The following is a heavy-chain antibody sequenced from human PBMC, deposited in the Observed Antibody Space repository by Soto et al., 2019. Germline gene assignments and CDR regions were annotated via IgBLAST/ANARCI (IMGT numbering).Heavy chain of an antibody. CDR2: IDYSGST. Sequence: QLQLQESGPGLVKPSETLSLTCTVSGGSISSSSYYWGWIRKPPGKGLEWIGSIDYSGSTYYNPSLKIRVTKSVDTSKNQCSLNLSSVTDADTAVYYCASRDPRRWLDPWGQGTLVTVSS. J-gene: IGHJ5*02. D-gene: IGHD2-21*02. CDR1: GGSISSSSYY. CDR3: ASRDPRRWLDP. V-gene: IGHV4-39*01.